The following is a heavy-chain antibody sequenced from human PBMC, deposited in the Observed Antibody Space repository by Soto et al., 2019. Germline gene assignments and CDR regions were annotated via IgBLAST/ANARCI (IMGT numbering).Heavy chain of an antibody. CDR1: GGSISSYY. V-gene: IGHV4-59*08. Sequence: PSETLSLTCTVSGGSISSYYWSWIRQPPGKGLEWIGYIYYSGSTNYNPSLKSRVTISVDTSKNQFSLKLSSVTAADTAVYYCATQKKFTIYFDTWGREPLVPVSA. J-gene: IGHJ4*02. CDR3: ATQKKFTIYFDT. CDR2: IYYSGST. D-gene: IGHD3-10*01.